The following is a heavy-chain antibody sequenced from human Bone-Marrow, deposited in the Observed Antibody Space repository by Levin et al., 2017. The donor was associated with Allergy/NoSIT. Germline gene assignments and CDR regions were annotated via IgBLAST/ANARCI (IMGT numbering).Heavy chain of an antibody. CDR3: ARDHKDPYYDFWSGYWGGPNGNNWFDP. CDR1: GFTFSSYW. J-gene: IGHJ5*02. D-gene: IGHD3-3*01. CDR2: IKQDGSEK. V-gene: IGHV3-7*01. Sequence: GGSLRLSCAASGFTFSSYWMSWVRQAPGKGLEWVANIKQDGSEKYYVDSVKGRFTISRDNAKNSLYLQMNSLRAEDTAVYYCARDHKDPYYDFWSGYWGGPNGNNWFDPWGQGTLVTVSS.